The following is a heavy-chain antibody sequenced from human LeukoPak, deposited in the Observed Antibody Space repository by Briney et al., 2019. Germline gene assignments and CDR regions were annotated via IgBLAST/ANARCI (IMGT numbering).Heavy chain of an antibody. CDR3: TKQDSGGSYHWFAP. J-gene: IGHJ5*02. Sequence: VGALRLSCAASGVTFKNYAMNCVRQSPGQGLECVSTISGDAVTSWYADSVKGRCTVSRDNSKNIVFLQMNNLRAEDTAAYYCTKQDSGGSYHWFAPWSQGTLVTVYS. V-gene: IGHV3-23*01. CDR2: ISGDAVTS. CDR1: GVTFKNYA. D-gene: IGHD3-22*01.